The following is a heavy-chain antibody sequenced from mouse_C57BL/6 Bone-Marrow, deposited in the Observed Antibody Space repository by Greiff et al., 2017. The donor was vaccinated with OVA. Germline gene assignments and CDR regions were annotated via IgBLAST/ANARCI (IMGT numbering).Heavy chain of an antibody. CDR1: GFSLNSYG. CDR3: ARKKKAPYAMDY. V-gene: IGHV2-2*01. CDR2: IWSGGST. J-gene: IGHJ4*01. Sequence: QVQLQQSGPGLVQPSQSLSITCTVSGFSLNSYGVHWVRQAPGKGLEWLGVIWSGGSTDYTAAFISRLSISKDKSKSQVFFKMNRLQADDTDIYYCARKKKAPYAMDYWGQGASVTVSS.